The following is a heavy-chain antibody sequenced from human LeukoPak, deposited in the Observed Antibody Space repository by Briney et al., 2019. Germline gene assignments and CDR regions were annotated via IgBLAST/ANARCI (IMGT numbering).Heavy chain of an antibody. CDR1: GSIFTSYW. J-gene: IGHJ4*02. CDR3: ARQRAGYDFWSGHYGNFDY. D-gene: IGHD3-3*01. V-gene: IGHV5-51*01. CDR2: IYPGDSDT. Sequence: GASLQISCKGSGSIFTSYWIGWVRPLPGKGLEWMGIIYPGDSDTRYSPSFQGQVTISADKSISTAYLQWSSLKASDTAMYYCARQRAGYDFWSGHYGNFDYWGQGTLVTVSS.